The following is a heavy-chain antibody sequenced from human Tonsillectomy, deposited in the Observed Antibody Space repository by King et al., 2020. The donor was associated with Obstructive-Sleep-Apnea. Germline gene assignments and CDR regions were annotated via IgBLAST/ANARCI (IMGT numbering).Heavy chain of an antibody. CDR1: GFSLSNARMG. V-gene: IGHV2-26*01. J-gene: IGHJ4*02. Sequence: QVTLKESGPVLVKPTETLTLTCTVSGFSLSNARMGVSWIRQPAGKALEWLAHIFSNDEKSYSTSLKSRLTISKDTSKSQVVLTMTNMDPVDTATYYCARICQYVSLDYWGQGTLVTVSS. D-gene: IGHD2-8*01. CDR2: IFSNDEK. CDR3: ARICQYVSLDY.